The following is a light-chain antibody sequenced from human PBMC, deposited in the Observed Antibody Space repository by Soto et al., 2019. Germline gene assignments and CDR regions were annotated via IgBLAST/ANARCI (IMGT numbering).Light chain of an antibody. J-gene: IGKJ2*01. CDR3: QQYNNWPDMYT. CDR2: GAS. Sequence: EIVLTQSPATLSVSPGERVILSCRASRSVGTTLAWYQQKPGQAPRLLIYGASTRATGIPARVSGSGSGTDFTLTISSLQSEDFAVYYCQQYNNWPDMYTFGQGTKLEIK. CDR1: RSVGTT. V-gene: IGKV3-15*01.